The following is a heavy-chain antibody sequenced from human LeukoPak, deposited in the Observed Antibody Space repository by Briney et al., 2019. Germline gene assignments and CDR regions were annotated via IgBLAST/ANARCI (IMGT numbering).Heavy chain of an antibody. CDR3: ARFYGDFVNHWYFDL. V-gene: IGHV3-53*01. CDR1: GFTVSSTY. CDR2: MYGSGGT. Sequence: GGSLRLSCAASGFTVSSTYMSWVRQAPGKGLEWVSVMYGSGGTYYADPMKGRFTISRDNSKNTLYLQMNSLRAEDTAVYYCARFYGDFVNHWYFDLWGRGTLVTVSS. D-gene: IGHD4-17*01. J-gene: IGHJ2*01.